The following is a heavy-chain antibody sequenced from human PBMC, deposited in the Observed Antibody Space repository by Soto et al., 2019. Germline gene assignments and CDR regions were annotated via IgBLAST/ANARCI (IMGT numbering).Heavy chain of an antibody. CDR2: IYSGGST. V-gene: IGHV3-66*01. D-gene: IGHD3-10*01. Sequence: GSLRLSCAASGFTVSSNYMSWVRQAPGKGLEWVSVIYSGGSTYYADSVKGRFTISRDNSKNTLYLQMNSLRAEDTAVYYCARVLGTMVRGVIITGYYYMDVWGKGTTVTVSS. CDR3: ARVLGTMVRGVIITGYYYMDV. CDR1: GFTVSSNY. J-gene: IGHJ6*03.